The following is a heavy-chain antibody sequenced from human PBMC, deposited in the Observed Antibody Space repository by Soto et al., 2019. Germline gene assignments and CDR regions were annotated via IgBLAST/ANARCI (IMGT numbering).Heavy chain of an antibody. V-gene: IGHV3-64*01. CDR2: ISSNGGST. CDR1: GFTFSSYA. CDR3: AIIVAHVPS. J-gene: IGHJ5*02. Sequence: EVQLVESGGGLVQPGGSLRLSCAASGFTFSSYAMHWVRQAPGKGLEYVSAISSNGGSTYYANSVKGRFTISRDNSKNTLYLQMGSLRAEDMAVYYCAIIVAHVPSWGQGTLVTGSS. D-gene: IGHD5-12*01.